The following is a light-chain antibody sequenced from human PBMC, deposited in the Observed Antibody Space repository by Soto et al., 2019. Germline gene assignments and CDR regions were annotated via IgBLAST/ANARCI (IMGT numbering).Light chain of an antibody. CDR1: PAIASF. CDR3: QQYNSYPYT. CDR2: GAS. J-gene: IGKJ2*01. Sequence: IQLTQSPSSLSASVGDRVTITCRASPAIASFLAWYQQKPGTAPKLLIYGASTLQSGVPSRFSGSRSGTEFTLTISSLQPDDFATYYCQQYNSYPYTFGQGTKVDIK. V-gene: IGKV1-9*01.